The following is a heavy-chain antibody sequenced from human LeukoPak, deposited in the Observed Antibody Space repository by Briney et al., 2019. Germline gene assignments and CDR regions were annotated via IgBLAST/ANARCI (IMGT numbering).Heavy chain of an antibody. Sequence: PSETLSLTSTVSGVSISSYYWSWIRQPPGKGLECRVYIYYSGSTNYNTSLNRLVTTSENTFNNQFSLKLSSVTAADTAVYYCAAGIAAAEVDYWGQGTLVTVSS. CDR1: GVSISSYY. V-gene: IGHV4-59*01. CDR2: IYYSGST. J-gene: IGHJ4*02. CDR3: AAGIAAAEVDY. D-gene: IGHD6-13*01.